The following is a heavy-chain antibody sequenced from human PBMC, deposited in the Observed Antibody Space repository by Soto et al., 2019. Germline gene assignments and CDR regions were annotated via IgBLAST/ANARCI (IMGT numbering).Heavy chain of an antibody. CDR1: GFPLSAPY. CDR3: TRGLLGGAPSYTFHGMDV. Sequence: EVQLLDSGEGWVQPEGSLGLSCQPPGFPLSAPYWNWVRQAPGKGLEWVARSRNRVNSHTTEYAASVKGRFTISRDESKSSLYLQMNSLKIEDTAVYYCTRGLLGGAPSYTFHGMDVWGQGTTVTVSS. CDR2: SRNRVNSHTT. J-gene: IGHJ6*01. D-gene: IGHD1-26*01. V-gene: IGHV3-72*01.